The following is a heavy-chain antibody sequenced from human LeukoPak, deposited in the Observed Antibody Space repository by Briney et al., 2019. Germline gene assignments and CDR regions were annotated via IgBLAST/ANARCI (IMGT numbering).Heavy chain of an antibody. D-gene: IGHD3-9*01. V-gene: IGHV3-23*01. Sequence: GGSLRLSCAASGFTFSSYGMSWVRQAPGKGLEWVSAISGSGGSTYYADSVKGRFTISRDNSKNTLYLQMNSLRAEDTAVYYCAKDLRLKLRYFDWLLFDAFDIWGQGTMVTVSS. J-gene: IGHJ3*02. CDR3: AKDLRLKLRYFDWLLFDAFDI. CDR1: GFTFSSYG. CDR2: ISGSGGST.